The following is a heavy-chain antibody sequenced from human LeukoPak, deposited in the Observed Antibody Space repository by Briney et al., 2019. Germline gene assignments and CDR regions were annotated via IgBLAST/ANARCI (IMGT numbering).Heavy chain of an antibody. CDR3: ARDLGYNWNYAFHFDY. Sequence: SETLSLTCTVSGGSLSSYYWSWIRQPAGKGLEWIGRIYTSGSINYNPSLKSRVTMSVDTSKNQFSLKLSSVTAADTAVYYCARDLGYNWNYAFHFDYWGQGTLVTVSS. V-gene: IGHV4-4*07. CDR1: GGSLSSYY. CDR2: IYTSGSI. D-gene: IGHD1-7*01. J-gene: IGHJ4*02.